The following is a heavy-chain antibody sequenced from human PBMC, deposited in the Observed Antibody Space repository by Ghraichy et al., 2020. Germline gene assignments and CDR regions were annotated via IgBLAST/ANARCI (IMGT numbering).Heavy chain of an antibody. D-gene: IGHD5-18*01. CDR3: AKEYSHVYSYRHFDL. CDR2: IRYDGSNE. V-gene: IGHV3-30*02. CDR1: GFTFSNYG. J-gene: IGHJ2*01. Sequence: GSLRLSCAVSGFTFSNYGMHWVRQAPGKGLEWVTFIRYDGSNEYYADSVKGRFTISRDNSKNTLYLQMNSLRAEDTAVYYCAKEYSHVYSYRHFDLWGRGTLVTVSS.